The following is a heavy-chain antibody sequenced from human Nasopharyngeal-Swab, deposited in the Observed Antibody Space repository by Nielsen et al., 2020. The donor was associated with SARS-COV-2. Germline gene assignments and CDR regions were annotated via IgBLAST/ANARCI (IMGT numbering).Heavy chain of an antibody. V-gene: IGHV3-48*02. CDR1: GFTLSSDS. J-gene: IGHJ4*02. CDR2: ISSSSSTI. Sequence: GGSLRLSCAASGFTLSSDSMNWVRQAPGKGLEWVSYISSSSSTIYYADSVEGRFTISRDNAKNSLYLQMNSLRHEDTAVYYCARGYSSGWYQWSRHTLDYWGQGTLVTVSS. D-gene: IGHD6-19*01. CDR3: ARGYSSGWYQWSRHTLDY.